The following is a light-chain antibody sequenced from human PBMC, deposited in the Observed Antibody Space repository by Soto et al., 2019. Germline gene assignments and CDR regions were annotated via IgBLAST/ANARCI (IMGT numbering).Light chain of an antibody. Sequence: QSVLTQPASVSGSPGQSITISCTGTSSDVGGYNYVSWYQQHPGKAPKLMIYDVSNRPSGVSNRFSGSKSGNTASLTISGLQAEDEADYYCTSYRSSALVFGGGTQLTVL. V-gene: IGLV2-14*03. CDR1: SSDVGGYNY. J-gene: IGLJ3*02. CDR3: TSYRSSALV. CDR2: DVS.